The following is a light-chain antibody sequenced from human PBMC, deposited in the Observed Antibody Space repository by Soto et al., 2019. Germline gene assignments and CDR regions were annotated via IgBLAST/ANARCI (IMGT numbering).Light chain of an antibody. V-gene: IGKV4-1*01. Sequence: DIVMTETLDSLAVSLGERATNNCKSSQSVLYNSKNYLAWYQQKPGQPPKVIMYWASTREFGVPDRFSGSGSGTDFTLTITNVQAEDVAVYYCQQFYSTPLIFGGGTKVEIK. CDR3: QQFYSTPLI. CDR1: QSVLYNSKNY. J-gene: IGKJ4*01. CDR2: WAS.